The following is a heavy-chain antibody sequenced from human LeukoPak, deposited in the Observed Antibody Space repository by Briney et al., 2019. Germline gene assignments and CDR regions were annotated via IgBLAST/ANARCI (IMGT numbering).Heavy chain of an antibody. D-gene: IGHD2-2*01. CDR2: INHSGST. CDR3: ASSRLGYCSSTSCYLAPYYMDV. CDR1: GGSFSGYY. Sequence: PSETLSLTCAVYGGSFSGYYWSWIRQPPGKGLEWIGEINHSGSTNYNPSHKSRVTISVDTSKNQFSLKLSSVTAADTAVYYCASSRLGYCSSTSCYLAPYYMDVWGKGTTVTVSS. V-gene: IGHV4-34*01. J-gene: IGHJ6*03.